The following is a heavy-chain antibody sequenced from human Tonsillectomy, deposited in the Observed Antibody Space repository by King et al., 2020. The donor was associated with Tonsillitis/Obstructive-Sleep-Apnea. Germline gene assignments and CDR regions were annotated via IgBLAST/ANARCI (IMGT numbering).Heavy chain of an antibody. CDR3: ARGPRGEGYCSSTSCYKARFYYYYMDV. J-gene: IGHJ6*03. Sequence: VQLQQWGAGLLKPSETLSLTCAVYGGSFSGYYWSWIRQPPGKGLEWIGEINHSGSTNYNPSLKSRVTISVDTSKNQFSLKLSSVTAADTAVYYCARGPRGEGYCSSTSCYKARFYYYYMDVWGKGTTVTVSS. CDR2: INHSGST. D-gene: IGHD2-2*02. V-gene: IGHV4-34*01. CDR1: GGSFSGYY.